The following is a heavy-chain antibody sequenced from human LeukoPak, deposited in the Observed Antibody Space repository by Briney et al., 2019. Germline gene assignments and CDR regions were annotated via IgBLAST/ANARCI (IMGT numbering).Heavy chain of an antibody. CDR2: IYNSGNT. CDR3: ARRRYYDSGSVILYGMDV. Sequence: SETLSLTCTVSGGSFNSYYWSWIRQPPGKGLEWIGYIYNSGNTKSNPPLKSRVTISADTSKNQFSLMLRSVTAADTAVYYCARRRYYDSGSVILYGMDVWGQGTTVTVSS. V-gene: IGHV4-59*08. D-gene: IGHD3-10*01. CDR1: GGSFNSYY. J-gene: IGHJ6*02.